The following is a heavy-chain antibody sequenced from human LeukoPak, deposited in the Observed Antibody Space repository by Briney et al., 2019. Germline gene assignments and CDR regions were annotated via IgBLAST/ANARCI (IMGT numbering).Heavy chain of an antibody. V-gene: IGHV3-23*01. Sequence: GGSLRLSCAASGFTFSNSAMSWVRQAPGKGLEWVSTLSGSGITTYYADSVKGRFTISRDNSENTLYLQMNSLTPEDTAVYYCAREADAFDIWGQGTMVTVSS. CDR1: GFTFSNSA. J-gene: IGHJ3*02. CDR3: AREADAFDI. CDR2: LSGSGITT.